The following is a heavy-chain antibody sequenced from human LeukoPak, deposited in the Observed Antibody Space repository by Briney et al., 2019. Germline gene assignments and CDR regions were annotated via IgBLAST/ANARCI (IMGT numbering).Heavy chain of an antibody. J-gene: IGHJ5*02. Sequence: ASVKVSCKASGYTFTSYDINWLRQATGQGLEWMGWMNPNSGNTGYAQKFQRRVTMTRNTYISTAYMELSSLRSEDTAVHYCARGLQRSSTRNWFDPWGQGTLVTVSS. CDR1: GYTFTSYD. V-gene: IGHV1-8*01. CDR3: ARGLQRSSTRNWFDP. CDR2: MNPNSGNT. D-gene: IGHD2-2*01.